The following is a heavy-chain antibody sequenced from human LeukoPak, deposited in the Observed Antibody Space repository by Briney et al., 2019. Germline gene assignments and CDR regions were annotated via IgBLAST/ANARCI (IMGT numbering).Heavy chain of an antibody. CDR1: GGSISSYY. D-gene: IGHD1-14*01. CDR3: ARHIYRTFHFDY. V-gene: IGHV4-59*08. J-gene: IGHJ4*02. Sequence: SETLSLTCTVSGGSISSYYWSWIRQPPGKGLEWIGYIYYNGSPNYSPSLKSRVTLSIDTSKNQFSLKLSSVTAADTAVYYCARHIYRTFHFDYWGQGTLVTVSS. CDR2: IYYNGSP.